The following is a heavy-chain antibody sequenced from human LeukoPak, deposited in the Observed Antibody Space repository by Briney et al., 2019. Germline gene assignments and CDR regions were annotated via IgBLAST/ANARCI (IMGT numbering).Heavy chain of an antibody. Sequence: PGGSLRLSCAASGFTVSSNYMSWVRQAPGKGLEWVSVIYSGGSTYYADSVKGRFTISRDNSKNTLCLQMNSLRAEDTAVYYCAGQYCSSTSCPNDAFDIWGQGTMVTVSS. D-gene: IGHD2-2*01. CDR3: AGQYCSSTSCPNDAFDI. CDR2: IYSGGST. CDR1: GFTVSSNY. V-gene: IGHV3-53*01. J-gene: IGHJ3*02.